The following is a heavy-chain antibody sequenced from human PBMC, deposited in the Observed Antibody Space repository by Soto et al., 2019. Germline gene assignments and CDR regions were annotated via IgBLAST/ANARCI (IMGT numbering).Heavy chain of an antibody. CDR1: GDSISSGGSY. D-gene: IGHD5-12*01. J-gene: IGHJ4*02. V-gene: IGHV4-31*03. CDR3: ARAVQDDSGYEIFDY. CDR2: IFYSGSF. Sequence: PSETLSLTCTVSGDSISSGGSYWNWIRQRPGKGLEWMGYIFYSGSFYYTPSLRGRVMMSADTSKNQFYLRLSSVTAADTAVYYCARAVQDDSGYEIFDYWGQGTLVTVSS.